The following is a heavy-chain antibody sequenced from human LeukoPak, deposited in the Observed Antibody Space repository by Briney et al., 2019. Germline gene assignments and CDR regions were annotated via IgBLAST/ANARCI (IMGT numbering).Heavy chain of an antibody. CDR3: ARGREGQQLPEGWFDP. J-gene: IGHJ5*02. Sequence: SETLSLTCTVSGGSISSGSYYWSWIRQPAGKGLEWIGRIYGSGSTNYNPSLKSRVTISVDTSKNQFSLKLSSVTAADTAVYYCARGREGQQLPEGWFDPWGQGTLVTVSS. CDR1: GGSISSGSYY. CDR2: IYGSGST. D-gene: IGHD6-13*01. V-gene: IGHV4-61*10.